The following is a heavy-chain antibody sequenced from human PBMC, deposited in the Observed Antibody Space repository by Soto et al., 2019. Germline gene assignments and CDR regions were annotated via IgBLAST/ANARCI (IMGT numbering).Heavy chain of an antibody. V-gene: IGHV3-23*04. CDR3: AKVGGVWRQSYAFDI. Sequence: EVQLVESGGGLVQPGGSLRLSCAASGFTFSSYAMRWVRQAPGKGLEWVSAISGSGGSTYYADSVKGRFTISRDNSQNTLYLQMNSLSAEYTAVYYCAKVGGVWRQSYAFDIWVQGTSVTVSS. J-gene: IGHJ3*02. CDR2: ISGSGGST. D-gene: IGHD2-8*02. CDR1: GFTFSSYA.